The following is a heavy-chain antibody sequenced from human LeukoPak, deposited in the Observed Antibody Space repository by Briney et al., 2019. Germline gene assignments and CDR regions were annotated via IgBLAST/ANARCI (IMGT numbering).Heavy chain of an antibody. CDR1: GFTFSSYA. J-gene: IGHJ6*04. V-gene: IGHV3-23*01. Sequence: GGSLRLSCAASGFTFSSYAMSWVRQAPGKGLEWVSAISGSGGSTYYADSVKGRFTISRDNSKNTLYLQMNSLRAEDTAVYYCAKDESDHIVVVPAPPVWGKGTTVTVSS. CDR2: ISGSGGST. CDR3: AKDESDHIVVVPAPPV. D-gene: IGHD2-2*01.